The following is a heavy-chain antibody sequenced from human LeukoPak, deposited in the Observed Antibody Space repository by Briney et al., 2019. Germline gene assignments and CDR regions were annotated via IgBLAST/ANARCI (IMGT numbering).Heavy chain of an antibody. J-gene: IGHJ6*02. V-gene: IGHV3-30*18. CDR3: AKDGHYYYPGMDV. CDR1: GFTFRSYG. CDR2: ISYDGSIK. Sequence: GGSLRLSCAASGFTFRSYGMHWLRQAPGKGLEGVAVISYDGSIKYYADSVRGRFTISRDNSKTTLYLQMNSLRAEDTAVYYCAKDGHYYYPGMDVWGQGTTVTVSS.